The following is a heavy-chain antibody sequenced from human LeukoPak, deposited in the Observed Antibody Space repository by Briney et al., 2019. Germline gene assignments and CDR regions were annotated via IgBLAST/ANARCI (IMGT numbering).Heavy chain of an antibody. CDR2: TYYRSRWFH. CDR1: GDSVSSNSVA. D-gene: IGHD4/OR15-4a*01. J-gene: IGHJ4*02. CDR3: ARETINYFDY. V-gene: IGHV6-1*01. Sequence: SQTLSLTCVISGDSVSSNSVAWNWVRQSPSRGLEWLGRTYYRSRWFHDYAVSVKSRLTINPDTSKNQLSPQLNSVTPEDTAVYYCARETINYFDYWGQGTLVTVSS.